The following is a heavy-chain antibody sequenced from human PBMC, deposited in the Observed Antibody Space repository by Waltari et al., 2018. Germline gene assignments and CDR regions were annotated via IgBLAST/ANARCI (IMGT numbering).Heavy chain of an antibody. CDR3: AKDIGSGSTPVFDY. CDR1: GFTFSSYG. V-gene: IGHV3-33*06. Sequence: QVQLVESGGGVVQPGRSLRLSCAASGFTFSSYGMHWVRQAPGKGLEWVAGIWYDGSNKYYADSVKGRFTISRDNSKNTLYLQMNSLRAEDTAVYYCAKDIGSGSTPVFDYWGQGTLVTVSS. D-gene: IGHD3-10*01. CDR2: IWYDGSNK. J-gene: IGHJ4*02.